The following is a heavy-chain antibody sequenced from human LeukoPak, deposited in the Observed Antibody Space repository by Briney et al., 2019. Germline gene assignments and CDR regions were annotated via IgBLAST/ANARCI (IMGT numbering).Heavy chain of an antibody. V-gene: IGHV1-69*05. CDR3: ARWGDSSGYYLGEVWFDP. D-gene: IGHD3-22*01. CDR2: IIPIFGTA. CDR1: GGTFSSYA. J-gene: IGHJ5*02. Sequence: ASVKVSCKASGGTFSSYAISWVRQAPGQGLEWMGGIIPIFGTANYAQKFQGRVTITTDESTSTAYMELSSLRSEDTAVYYCARWGDSSGYYLGEVWFDPWGQGNLVTVSS.